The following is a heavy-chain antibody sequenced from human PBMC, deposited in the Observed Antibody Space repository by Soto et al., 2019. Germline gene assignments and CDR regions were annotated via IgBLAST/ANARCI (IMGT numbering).Heavy chain of an antibody. Sequence: GGSLRLSCAASGFTFSRYGMHWVRQAPGKGLEWVAVLWYDGSNDYYADSVKGRFTIARDNSKNTLYLQMGSLRADDTAVYYCARKHLAYFDYWGQGTLVTVSS. V-gene: IGHV3-33*01. CDR2: LWYDGSND. J-gene: IGHJ4*02. CDR3: ARKHLAYFDY. CDR1: GFTFSRYG.